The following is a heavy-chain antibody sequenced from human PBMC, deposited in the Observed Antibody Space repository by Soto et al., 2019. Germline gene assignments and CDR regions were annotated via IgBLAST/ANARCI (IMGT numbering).Heavy chain of an antibody. CDR2: ISSSSSTT. J-gene: IGHJ4*02. D-gene: IGHD6-19*01. CDR3: ARSGGGSGWYCCVY. V-gene: IGHV3-48*01. Sequence: EVQLVESGGGLVQPGGSLRLSCAASGFTFSSYSMNWVRQAPGKGLEWVSYISSSSSTTYYADSVKGRFTISRDNGKYPLYLQSKSRRAEGRAVYYCARSGGGSGWYCCVYWGQGTLVTGSS. CDR1: GFTFSSYS.